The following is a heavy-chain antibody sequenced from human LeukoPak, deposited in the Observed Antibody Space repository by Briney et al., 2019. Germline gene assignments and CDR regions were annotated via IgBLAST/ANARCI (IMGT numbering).Heavy chain of an antibody. J-gene: IGHJ3*02. CDR3: AKEWGIAGNDAFDI. Sequence: GGSLRLSCAVSGFTFSSYGMHWVRQAPGKGLEWVAVISYDGSNKYYADSVKGRFTISRDNSKNTLYLQMNSLRAEDTAVYYCAKEWGIAGNDAFDIWGQGTMVTVSS. CDR2: ISYDGSNK. CDR1: GFTFSSYG. V-gene: IGHV3-30*18. D-gene: IGHD6-13*01.